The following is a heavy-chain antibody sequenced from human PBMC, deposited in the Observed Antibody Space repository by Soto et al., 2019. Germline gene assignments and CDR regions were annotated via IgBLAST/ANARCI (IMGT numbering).Heavy chain of an antibody. Sequence: QVQLVQSGAEVKKPGASVKVSCKASGYTFTSYGINWVRQAPGQGLEWMAWISPYSANTNSAQNLQGRVTMTTDTSTSSAYMELRSLRSDDTAVYYCARGVGLVGAGYDFDYWGQGTLVTVSS. CDR2: ISPYSANT. CDR3: ARGVGLVGAGYDFDY. J-gene: IGHJ4*02. V-gene: IGHV1-18*01. D-gene: IGHD1-26*01. CDR1: GYTFTSYG.